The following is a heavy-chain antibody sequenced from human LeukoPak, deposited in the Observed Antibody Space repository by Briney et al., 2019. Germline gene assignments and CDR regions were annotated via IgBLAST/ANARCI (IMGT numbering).Heavy chain of an antibody. CDR1: GYTFTSYG. CDR2: ISAYNCNT. J-gene: IGHJ5*02. V-gene: IGHV1-18*01. D-gene: IGHD2-8*01. Sequence: ASVKVSCKASGYTFTSYGISWVRQAPGQGLEWMGWISAYNCNTNYAQKPQGRVTMTTDTSTNTAYMQLRSLRSDDTAVYYCARGRLFIALMVYDDGWFYPWGQGTLVSVSS. CDR3: ARGRLFIALMVYDDGWFYP.